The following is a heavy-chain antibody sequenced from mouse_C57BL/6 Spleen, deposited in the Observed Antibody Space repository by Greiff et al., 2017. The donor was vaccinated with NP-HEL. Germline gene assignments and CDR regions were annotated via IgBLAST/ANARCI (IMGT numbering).Heavy chain of an antibody. J-gene: IGHJ4*01. V-gene: IGHV5-9-1*02. CDR1: GFTFSSYA. Sequence: EVKVVESGEGLVKPGGSLKLSCAASGFTFSSYAMSWVRQTPEKRLEWVAYISSGGDYIYYADTVKGRSTLSRDTARNTQYLQMSSLKSEDTAMYYGTRDGVLSSMDYWGQGTSVTVSS. CDR3: TRDGVLSSMDY. CDR2: ISSGGDYI.